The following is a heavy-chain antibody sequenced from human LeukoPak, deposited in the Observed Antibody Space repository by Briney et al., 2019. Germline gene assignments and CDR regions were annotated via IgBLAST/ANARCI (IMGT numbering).Heavy chain of an antibody. V-gene: IGHV3-33*06. CDR3: AKERVHRRVVVSSMDY. CDR1: RFTFSSYG. CDR2: IWYDGSNK. D-gene: IGHD2-21*02. J-gene: IGHJ4*02. Sequence: GGSLRLSCAASRFTFSSYGMHWVRQAPGKGLEWVAVIWYDGSNKSYADSVKGRFTISIDNSKNTLYLQMNSLRAEDTAVYYCAKERVHRRVVVSSMDYWGQGTLVTVSS.